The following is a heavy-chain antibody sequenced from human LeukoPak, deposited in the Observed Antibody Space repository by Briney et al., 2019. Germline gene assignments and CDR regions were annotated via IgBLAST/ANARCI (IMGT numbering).Heavy chain of an antibody. J-gene: IGHJ6*03. Sequence: SETLSLTCTVSGGSISSYYWSWIRQPPGKGLEWIGDIYYSGYTNYTPSLKSRVTISVDTSKNQFSLKLSSVTAADTAVYYCTRETSQKGAHYMDVWGKGTTVTISS. D-gene: IGHD3-16*01. CDR3: TRETSQKGAHYMDV. V-gene: IGHV4-59*01. CDR2: IYYSGYT. CDR1: GGSISSYY.